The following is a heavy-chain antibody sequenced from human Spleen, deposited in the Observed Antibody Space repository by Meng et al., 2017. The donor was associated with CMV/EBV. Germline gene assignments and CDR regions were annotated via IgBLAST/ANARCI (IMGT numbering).Heavy chain of an antibody. J-gene: IGHJ6*02. Sequence: SVKVSCKASGGTFSSYAISWVRQAPGQGLEWMGGIIPIFGTANYAQKFQGRVMITTDESTSTAYMELSSLISEDTGVYYCARDRVYSALWGVIVNTDYYYYYGMDVWGQGTTVTVSS. V-gene: IGHV1-69*05. CDR1: GGTFSSYA. CDR3: ARDRVYSALWGVIVNTDYYYYYGMDV. CDR2: IIPIFGTA. D-gene: IGHD3-16*02.